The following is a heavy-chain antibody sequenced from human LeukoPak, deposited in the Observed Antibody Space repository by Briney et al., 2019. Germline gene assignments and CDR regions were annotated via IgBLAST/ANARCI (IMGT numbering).Heavy chain of an antibody. J-gene: IGHJ4*02. CDR1: GFTFSSYG. V-gene: IGHV3-30*18. CDR3: AKAHVVVAETFDY. CDR2: ISYDGSNK. D-gene: IGHD2-15*01. Sequence: GGSLRLSCAASGFTFSSYGMHWVRQAPGKGLEWVAVISYDGSNKYYADSVKGRFTISRDNSKNTLYLQMNSLRDEDTAVYYCAKAHVVVAETFDYGGQGTLVTVSS.